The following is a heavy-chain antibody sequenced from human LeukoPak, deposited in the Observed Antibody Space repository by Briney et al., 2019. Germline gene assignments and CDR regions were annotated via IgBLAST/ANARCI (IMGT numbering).Heavy chain of an antibody. CDR1: GYAFTNYY. CDR3: ARGKSAYGNAFDI. Sequence: GASVKVSCKASGYAFTNYYMHWVRQAPGQGLEWMAMITPSDDTTSYAQKFQGRVTMTWDTSTGTVYMEVSGVRSEDTAVYYCARGKSAYGNAFDIWGQGTMVTVSS. J-gene: IGHJ3*02. CDR2: ITPSDDTT. D-gene: IGHD5-12*01. V-gene: IGHV1-46*01.